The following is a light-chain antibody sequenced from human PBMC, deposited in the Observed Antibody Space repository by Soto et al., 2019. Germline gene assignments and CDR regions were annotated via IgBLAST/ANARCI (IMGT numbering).Light chain of an antibody. V-gene: IGKV1-39*01. J-gene: IGKJ4*01. CDR2: AAS. CDR1: QSISSY. CDR3: QQSYSTPLT. Sequence: DIQMTQSPSSLSASVGDRVTITCRASQSISSYLNWYQQKPGKAPKLLIYAASSLQSGVPSRFSGSGSGTDFTRTISSLPPEDFATYYWQQSYSTPLTFGGGTKVEIK.